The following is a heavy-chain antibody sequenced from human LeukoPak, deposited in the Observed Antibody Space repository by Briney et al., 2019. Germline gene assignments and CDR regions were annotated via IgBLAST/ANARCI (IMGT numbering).Heavy chain of an antibody. CDR2: IYTSGST. CDR1: GGSISSYY. J-gene: IGHJ4*02. D-gene: IGHD6-19*01. V-gene: IGHV4-4*07. Sequence: SETLSLTCTVSGGSISSYYWSWIRQPAGKGLEWIGRIYTSGSTNYNPSLKSRVTIPVDTSKNQFSLKLSSVTAADTAVYYCARGPRWLTSYYFDYWGQGTLVTVSS. CDR3: ARGPRWLTSYYFDY.